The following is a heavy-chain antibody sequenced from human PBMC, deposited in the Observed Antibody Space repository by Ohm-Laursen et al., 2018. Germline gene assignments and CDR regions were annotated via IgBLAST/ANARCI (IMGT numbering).Heavy chain of an antibody. Sequence: GSLRLSCSASGFTFSSNWMNWVRQAPGKGLEWVGNINQDGGAKFYMDSVKGRFTISRDNAKNSLYLQMNSLRAEDTAVYYCARDSKPYYNDSSGYHPLGYWGQGTLVTVSS. J-gene: IGHJ4*02. CDR1: GFTFSSNW. CDR2: INQDGGAK. V-gene: IGHV3-7*01. D-gene: IGHD3-22*01. CDR3: ARDSKPYYNDSSGYHPLGY.